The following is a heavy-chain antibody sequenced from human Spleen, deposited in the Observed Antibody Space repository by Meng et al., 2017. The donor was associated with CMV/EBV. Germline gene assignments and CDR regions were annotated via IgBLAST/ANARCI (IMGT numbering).Heavy chain of an antibody. CDR3: AKDRLGLGDSPHY. CDR2: INTYNGKT. Sequence: ASVKVSCKASGYTFTDYVISWVRQAPGQGLEWMGWINTYNGKTNYAEKVQGRITMTTDPSTSTAYMELRSLRFDDTAVYYCAKDRLGLGDSPHYWGQGTLVTVSS. V-gene: IGHV1-18*01. D-gene: IGHD4-17*01. CDR1: GYTFTDYV. J-gene: IGHJ4*02.